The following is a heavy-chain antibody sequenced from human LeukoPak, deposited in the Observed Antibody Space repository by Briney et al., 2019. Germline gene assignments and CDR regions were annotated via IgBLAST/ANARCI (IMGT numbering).Heavy chain of an antibody. CDR2: ISSSGSTI. D-gene: IGHD3-16*02. Sequence: GGSLRLSCAASGFTFSSYEMNWVRQAPGKGLEWVSYISSSGSTIYYADSVKGRFTISRDNAKNSLYLQMNSLRAEDTAVYYCATTPTLYDYVWGSYRSGYWGQGTLVTVSS. J-gene: IGHJ4*02. V-gene: IGHV3-48*03. CDR1: GFTFSSYE. CDR3: ATTPTLYDYVWGSYRSGY.